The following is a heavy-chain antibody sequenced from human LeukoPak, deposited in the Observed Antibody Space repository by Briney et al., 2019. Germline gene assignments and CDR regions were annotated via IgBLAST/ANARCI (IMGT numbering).Heavy chain of an antibody. Sequence: GRSLRLSCAASGFTFSSYAMHWVRQAPGKGLEWVAVISYDGSNKYYADSVKGRFTISRDNSKNTLYLQMNSLRAEDTAVYYCAREWWVGASFGAFDIWGQGTMVTVSS. V-gene: IGHV3-30-3*01. D-gene: IGHD1-26*01. CDR3: AREWWVGASFGAFDI. CDR1: GFTFSSYA. CDR2: ISYDGSNK. J-gene: IGHJ3*02.